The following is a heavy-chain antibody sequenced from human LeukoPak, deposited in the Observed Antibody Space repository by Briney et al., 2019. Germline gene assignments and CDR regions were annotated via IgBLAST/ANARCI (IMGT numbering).Heavy chain of an antibody. D-gene: IGHD2-2*01. CDR2: ISGSGGST. Sequence: GGSLRLSCAASGFTVSSNYMSWVRQAPGKGLEWVSAISGSGGSTYYADSVKGRFTISRDNSKNTLYLQMNSLRAEDTAVYYCAKVSLIVVVPAAYFDYWGQGTLVTVSS. V-gene: IGHV3-23*01. J-gene: IGHJ4*02. CDR1: GFTVSSNY. CDR3: AKVSLIVVVPAAYFDY.